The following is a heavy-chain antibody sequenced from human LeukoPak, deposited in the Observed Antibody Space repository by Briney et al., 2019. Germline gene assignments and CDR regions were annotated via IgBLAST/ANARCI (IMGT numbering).Heavy chain of an antibody. CDR3: ARGLHPYGFNWFDP. Sequence: GRSLRLSCAASGFTFSSYAMHWVRQAPGKGLEWVAVISYDGSNKYYADSVKGRFTISRDNSKNTLYLQMNSLRAEDTAVYYCARGLHPYGFNWFDPWGQGTLVTVSS. CDR2: ISYDGSNK. D-gene: IGHD3-10*01. V-gene: IGHV3-30*04. J-gene: IGHJ5*02. CDR1: GFTFSSYA.